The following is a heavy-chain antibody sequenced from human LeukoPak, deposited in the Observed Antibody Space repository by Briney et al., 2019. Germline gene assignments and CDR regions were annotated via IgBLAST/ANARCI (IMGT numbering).Heavy chain of an antibody. CDR1: GFTFSSYS. D-gene: IGHD1-26*01. CDR2: ISSSSSYI. Sequence: KAGGSLRLSCAASGFTFSSYSMNWVRQAPGKGLEWVSSISSSSSYIYYADSVKGRFTISRDNAKNSLYLQMNSLRAEDTAVYYCARDHGSVVGARVYYYYGMDVWGQGTTVTVSS. J-gene: IGHJ6*02. V-gene: IGHV3-21*01. CDR3: ARDHGSVVGARVYYYYGMDV.